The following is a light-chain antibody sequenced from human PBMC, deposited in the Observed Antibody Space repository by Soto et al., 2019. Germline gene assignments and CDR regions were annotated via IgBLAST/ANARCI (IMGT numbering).Light chain of an antibody. CDR1: QDISNH. CDR2: GAS. Sequence: DIQMTQSPPSLSASVGDRVTITCGTSQDISNHLAWYQQKPGKVPKLLIYGASTLQTGVHSRFSGSGSGRFFTLTISSLQPEDVATYSCQKYNSAPNTFGQGTRLEIK. J-gene: IGKJ2*01. CDR3: QKYNSAPNT. V-gene: IGKV1-27*01.